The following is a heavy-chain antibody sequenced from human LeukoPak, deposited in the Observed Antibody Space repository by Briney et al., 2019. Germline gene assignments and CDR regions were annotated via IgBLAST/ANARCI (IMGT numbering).Heavy chain of an antibody. D-gene: IGHD1-26*01. CDR3: ARFNSGSYQHYFDY. J-gene: IGHJ4*02. V-gene: IGHV4-39*07. Sequence: ASETLSLTCTVSGGSISSSSYYWGWIRQPPGKGLEWIGSIYYSGSTYYNPSLKSRVTISVDTSKNQFSLKLSSVTAADTAVYYCARFNSGSYQHYFDYWGQGTLVTVSS. CDR2: IYYSGST. CDR1: GGSISSSSYY.